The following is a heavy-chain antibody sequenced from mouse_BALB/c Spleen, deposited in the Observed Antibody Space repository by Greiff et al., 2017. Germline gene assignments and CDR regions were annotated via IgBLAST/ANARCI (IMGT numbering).Heavy chain of an antibody. V-gene: IGHV3-6*02. CDR1: GYSITSGYY. J-gene: IGHJ3*01. CDR3: ARVLAFGGWFAY. Sequence: ESGPGLVKPSQSLSLTCSVTGYSITSGYYWYWIRQFPGNKLEWMGYISYDGSNNYNPSLTNRISITRDTSKNPFFLKLNSVTTEDTATYYCARVLAFGGWFAYWGQGTLVTVSA. CDR2: ISYDGSN. D-gene: IGHD3-1*01.